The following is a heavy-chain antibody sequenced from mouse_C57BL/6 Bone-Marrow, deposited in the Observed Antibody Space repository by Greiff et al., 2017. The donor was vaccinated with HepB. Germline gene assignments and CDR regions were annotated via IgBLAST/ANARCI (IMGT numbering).Heavy chain of an antibody. CDR3: AIEDYYGSSPAWFAY. J-gene: IGHJ3*01. CDR2: IYPGDGDT. CDR1: GYAFSSSW. Sequence: QVQLKQSGPELVKPGASVKISCKASGYAFSSSWMNWVKQRPGKGLEWIGRIYPGDGDTNYNGKFKGKATLTADKSSSTAYMQLSSLTSEDSAVYFCAIEDYYGSSPAWFAYWGQGTLVTVSA. V-gene: IGHV1-82*01. D-gene: IGHD1-1*01.